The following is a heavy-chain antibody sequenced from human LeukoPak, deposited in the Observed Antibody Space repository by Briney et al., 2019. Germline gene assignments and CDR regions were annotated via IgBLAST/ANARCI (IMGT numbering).Heavy chain of an antibody. Sequence: GGSLRLSCAASGFTFSRYGMSWVRQAPGKGLEWVANIRGDGSQKYYVDSVKGRFTISRDYGKNSLYLQMNSLIDADTAVYYCARDYSASGSHDYWGQGTLVTVSS. CDR3: ARDYSASGSHDY. CDR2: IRGDGSQK. J-gene: IGHJ4*02. CDR1: GFTFSRYG. D-gene: IGHD3-10*01. V-gene: IGHV3-7*04.